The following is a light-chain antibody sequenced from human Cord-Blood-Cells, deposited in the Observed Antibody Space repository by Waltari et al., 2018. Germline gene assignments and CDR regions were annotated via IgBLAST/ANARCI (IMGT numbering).Light chain of an antibody. Sequence: IVITKSPDSLAVSLGESPELNFKRRQSVLYSSNNKNYLAWYQQKPGQPPKLLIYWASTRESGVPDRFSGSGSGTDFTLTISSLQAEDVAVYYCQQYYSTPWTFGQGTKVEIK. J-gene: IGKJ1*01. CDR2: WAS. V-gene: IGKV4-1*01. CDR1: QSVLYSSNNKNY. CDR3: QQYYSTPWT.